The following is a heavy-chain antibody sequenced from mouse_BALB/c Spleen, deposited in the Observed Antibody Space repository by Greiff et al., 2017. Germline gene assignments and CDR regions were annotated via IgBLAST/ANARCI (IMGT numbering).Heavy chain of an antibody. J-gene: IGHJ2*01. Sequence: EVKLVESGGGLVKPGGSLKLSCAASGFTFSDYYMYWVRQTPEKRLEWVATISDGGSYTYYPDSVKGRFTISRDNAKNNLYLQMSSLKSEDTAMYYCARAHYGSSYVDYWGQGTTLTVSS. CDR3: ARAHYGSSYVDY. CDR1: GFTFSDYY. V-gene: IGHV5-4*02. D-gene: IGHD1-1*01. CDR2: ISDGGSYT.